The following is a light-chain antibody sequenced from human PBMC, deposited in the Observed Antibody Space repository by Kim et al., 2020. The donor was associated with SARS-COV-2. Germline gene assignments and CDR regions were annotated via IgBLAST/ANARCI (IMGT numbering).Light chain of an antibody. J-gene: IGKJ4*01. CDR1: QSVSSS. V-gene: IGKV3-15*01. CDR2: GAS. CDR3: QQYNNWPPLT. Sequence: SQGERAPLSCRASQSVSSSLAWYQQKPGQAPRLLIYGASTRATGIPARFSGSGSGTEFTLTISSLQSEDFAVYYCQQYNNWPPLTFGGGTKVDIK.